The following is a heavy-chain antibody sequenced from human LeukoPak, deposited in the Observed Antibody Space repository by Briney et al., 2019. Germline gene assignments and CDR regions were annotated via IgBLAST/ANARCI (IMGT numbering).Heavy chain of an antibody. CDR1: GGSIRSGDYY. Sequence: PSQTLSLTCTVSGGSIRSGDYYWSRIRQPPGKGLECIGYIYSSGSTYYSPSLKSRIAMSIDTSKNQFSLKLSSVTAADTATYYCARRNYYASSWYFDLWGRGTLVTVSS. CDR3: ARRNYYASSWYFDL. D-gene: IGHD3-10*01. V-gene: IGHV4-30-4*08. J-gene: IGHJ2*01. CDR2: IYSSGST.